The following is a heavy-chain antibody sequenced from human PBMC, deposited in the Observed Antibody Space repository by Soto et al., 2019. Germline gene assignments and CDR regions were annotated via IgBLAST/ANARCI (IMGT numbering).Heavy chain of an antibody. Sequence: GGSLRLSCAASGFTFSSYDMHWVRQATGKGLEWVSAIGTAGDTYYPGSVKGRFTISRENAKNSLYLQMNSLRAEDTAVYYCARDRLDTGAYYYYGMDVWGQGTTVTVSS. J-gene: IGHJ6*02. CDR1: GFTFSSYD. V-gene: IGHV3-13*01. CDR3: ARDRLDTGAYYYYGMDV. D-gene: IGHD5-18*01. CDR2: IGTAGDT.